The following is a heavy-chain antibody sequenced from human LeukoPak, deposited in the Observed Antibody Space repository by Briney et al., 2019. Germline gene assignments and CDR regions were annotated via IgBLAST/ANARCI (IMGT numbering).Heavy chain of an antibody. J-gene: IGHJ4*02. CDR2: ISGSGGST. V-gene: IGHV3-23*01. CDR3: AKEVGATTGYLDY. D-gene: IGHD1-26*01. CDR1: GFTFSSYA. Sequence: GGSLRLSCAASGFTFSSYAMRWVRQAPGKGLEWVSAISGSGGSTYYADSVKGRFTISRDNSKNPLYLQMKSLRAEDTAVYYCAKEVGATTGYLDYWGQGTLVTVSS.